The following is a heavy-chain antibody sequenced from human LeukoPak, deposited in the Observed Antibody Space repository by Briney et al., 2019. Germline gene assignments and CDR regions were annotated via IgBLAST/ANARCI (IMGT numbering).Heavy chain of an antibody. CDR3: AQWDFFGDYFSFDL. Sequence: PGVSLTLSCAASTFTFKSYQTMWLPQAPGQGREGGTTIKHDLSETHYADSVKGGFTVSRDKPKDSLLLQMRSLRVEDTALYFCAQWDFFGDYFSFDLRGQGTRVSVSS. CDR1: TFTFKSYQ. CDR2: IKHDLSET. J-gene: IGHJ5*02. V-gene: IGHV3-7*01. D-gene: IGHD1-26*01.